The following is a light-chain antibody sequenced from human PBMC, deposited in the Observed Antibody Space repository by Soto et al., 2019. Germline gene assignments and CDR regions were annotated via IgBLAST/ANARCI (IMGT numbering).Light chain of an antibody. CDR1: SRDVGYYDY. J-gene: IGLJ2*01. CDR3: SSYADTNNLV. CDR2: EVS. Sequence: QSALTQPASVSGSPGQSITVSCTGTSRDVGYYDYVSWFQQHPGKAPKLIIFEVSNRPSGVSIRFSGSKSGNTASLTISGLRAEDEADYYCSSYADTNNLVFGGGTKLTVL. V-gene: IGLV2-14*01.